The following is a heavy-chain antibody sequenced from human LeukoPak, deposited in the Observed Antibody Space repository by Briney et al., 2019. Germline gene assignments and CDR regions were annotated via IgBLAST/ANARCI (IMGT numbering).Heavy chain of an antibody. V-gene: IGHV4-38-2*02. D-gene: IGHD2-8*02. Sequence: PSETLSLTCTVSGYSISSGYYWGWIRQPPGKGLEWIGSIYHSGSTYYNPSLKSRVTISVDTSKNQFSLKLSSVTAADTAVYYCVGGVGDYWGQGTLVTVSS. J-gene: IGHJ4*02. CDR3: VGGVGDY. CDR1: GYSISSGYY. CDR2: IYHSGST.